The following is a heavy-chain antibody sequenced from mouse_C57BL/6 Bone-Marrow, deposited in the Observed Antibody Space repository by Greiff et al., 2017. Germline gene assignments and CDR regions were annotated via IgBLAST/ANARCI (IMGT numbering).Heavy chain of an antibody. J-gene: IGHJ3*01. CDR2: IWGDGST. CDR3: AKLPYCGSSSWFAY. V-gene: IGHV2-3*01. CDR1: GFSLTSYG. D-gene: IGHD1-1*01. Sequence: VKLVESGPGLVAPSQSLSITCTVSGFSLTSYGVSWVRQPPGKGLEWLGVIWGDGSTNYHSALLSRLSISKDNSTCQVSLKLNILQTDDTATYYCAKLPYCGSSSWFAYWGQGTLVTVSA.